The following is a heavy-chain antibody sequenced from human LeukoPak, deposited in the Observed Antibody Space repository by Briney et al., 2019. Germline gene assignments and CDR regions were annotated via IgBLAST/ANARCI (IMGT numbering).Heavy chain of an antibody. Sequence: ASVKVSCKASGYTFTGYYMHWVRQAPGQGLEWMGWISGYNGKTNYGQKLQGRVTMTTDTSTSTAYMELRSLRSDDTAVYYCARSTVTANDDFDYWGQGTLVTVSS. CDR2: ISGYNGKT. V-gene: IGHV1-18*04. CDR3: ARSTVTANDDFDY. J-gene: IGHJ4*02. CDR1: GYTFTGYY. D-gene: IGHD4-17*01.